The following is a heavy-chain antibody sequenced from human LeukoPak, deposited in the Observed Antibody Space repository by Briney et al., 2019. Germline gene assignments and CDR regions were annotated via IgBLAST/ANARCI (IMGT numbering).Heavy chain of an antibody. CDR1: GYSISSGYY. J-gene: IGHJ2*01. CDR3: ARDSGSGYYYSYWYFDL. CDR2: IYHSGST. Sequence: SETLSLTCAVSGYSISSGYYWGWIRQPPGKGLEWIGSIYHSGSTYYNPSLKSRVTISVDTSKNQFSLKLSSVTAADTAVYYCARDSGSGYYYSYWYFDLWGRGTLVTVSS. V-gene: IGHV4-38-2*02. D-gene: IGHD3-22*01.